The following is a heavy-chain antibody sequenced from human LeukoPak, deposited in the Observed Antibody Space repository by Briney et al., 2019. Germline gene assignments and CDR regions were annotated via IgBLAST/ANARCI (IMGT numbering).Heavy chain of an antibody. CDR2: IYHSGST. CDR3: ARDPEYSSSSFDP. J-gene: IGHJ5*02. V-gene: IGHV4-38-2*02. D-gene: IGHD6-6*01. CDR1: GYSISSGYY. Sequence: SETLSLTCTVSGYSISSGYYWGWIRQPPGKGLEWIGNIYHSGSTYYNPSLKSRVTISVDTSKNQFSLKLSSVTAADTAVYYCARDPEYSSSSFDPWGQGTLVTVSS.